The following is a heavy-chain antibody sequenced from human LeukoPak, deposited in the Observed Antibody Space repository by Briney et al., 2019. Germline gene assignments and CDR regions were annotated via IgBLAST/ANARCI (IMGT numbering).Heavy chain of an antibody. Sequence: SETLSLTCTVSGGSISSYYWSWIRQPPGKGLEWIGYIYYSGSTNYNPSLKSRVTISVDTSKNQFSLKMSSVTAADTGVYYCAREIGDYVWGSYRPYFYYWGQGTLVTVSS. V-gene: IGHV4-59*01. D-gene: IGHD3-16*02. CDR2: IYYSGST. J-gene: IGHJ4*02. CDR1: GGSISSYY. CDR3: AREIGDYVWGSYRPYFYY.